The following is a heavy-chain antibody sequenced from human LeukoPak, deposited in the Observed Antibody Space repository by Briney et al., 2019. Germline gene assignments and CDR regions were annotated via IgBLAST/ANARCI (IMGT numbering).Heavy chain of an antibody. CDR2: ISESGGST. CDR1: GFTFSSYA. CDR3: AKGRYYFDY. V-gene: IGHV3-23*01. Sequence: GGSLRLSCAASGFTFSSYALSWVRQAPGKGLEWVSAISESGGSTYYADSVKGRFTISRDNCKNTLYLQMNSLRAEDTAVYYCAKGRYYFDYWGQGTLVTVSS. J-gene: IGHJ4*02.